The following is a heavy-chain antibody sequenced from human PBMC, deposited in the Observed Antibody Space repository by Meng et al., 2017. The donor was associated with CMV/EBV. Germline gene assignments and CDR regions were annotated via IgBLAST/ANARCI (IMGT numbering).Heavy chain of an antibody. CDR3: ARGVGIFANWFDP. CDR2: MNPNSGNT. J-gene: IGHJ5*02. CDR1: GNTFISYD. Sequence: VKVSCKASGNTFISYDINWVRQATGQGLEWMGWMNPNSGNTAYAQKFQGRVTMTRNTSISTAYMELTSLRSEDTAVYYCARGVGIFANWFDPWGQGTLVTVSS. V-gene: IGHV1-8*01. D-gene: IGHD3-3*01.